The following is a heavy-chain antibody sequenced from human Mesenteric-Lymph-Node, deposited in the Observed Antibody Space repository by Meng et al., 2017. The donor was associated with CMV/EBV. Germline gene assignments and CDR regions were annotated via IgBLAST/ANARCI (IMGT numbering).Heavy chain of an antibody. CDR2: IKQDGSEK. CDR1: GFIFGDYY. Sequence: GGSLRLSCAASGFIFGDYYMSWIRQAPGKGLEWVANIKQDGSEKYYVDSVKGRFTISRDNAKNSVYLQMDLPRVEDTAVYYCARAGLGDLLDYWGQGILVTVSS. V-gene: IGHV3-7*01. CDR3: ARAGLGDLLDY. D-gene: IGHD2-21*02. J-gene: IGHJ4*02.